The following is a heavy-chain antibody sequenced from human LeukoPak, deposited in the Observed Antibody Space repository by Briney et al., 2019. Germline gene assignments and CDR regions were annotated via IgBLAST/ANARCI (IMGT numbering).Heavy chain of an antibody. CDR1: GGSISSGSYY. D-gene: IGHD3-22*01. CDR3: ARWLRYYYYMDV. Sequence: PSQTLSLTCTVSGGSISSGSYYWSWIRQPAGKGLEWIGRIYTSGSTNYNPSLKSRVTISVDTSKNQFSLKLSSVTAADTAVYYCARWLRYYYYMDVWGKGTTVTVSS. V-gene: IGHV4-61*02. J-gene: IGHJ6*03. CDR2: IYTSGST.